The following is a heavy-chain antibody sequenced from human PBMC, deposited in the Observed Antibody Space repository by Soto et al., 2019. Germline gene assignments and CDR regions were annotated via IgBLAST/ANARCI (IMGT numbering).Heavy chain of an antibody. CDR1: VYSFSNYG. CDR3: ARVVPGAEAWFGT. V-gene: IGHV1-18*01. J-gene: IGHJ5*02. D-gene: IGHD2-2*01. CDR2: ISLYSDGT. Sequence: GXSVKVSCQTSVYSFSNYGITWVRQAPGQPLEWLGWISLYSDGTNYAQKFQGRVSMTTDTSTTTAYMELRSLRSDDTAVYYCARVVPGAEAWFGTRGPETLVTVSS.